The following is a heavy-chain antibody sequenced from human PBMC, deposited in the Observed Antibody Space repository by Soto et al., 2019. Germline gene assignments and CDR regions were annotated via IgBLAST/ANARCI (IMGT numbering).Heavy chain of an antibody. D-gene: IGHD6-19*01. Sequence: GGSLRLSCAXSGFSFLNYDMHLVRRAPGTGLEWVSGLMGSGTSTYYADSVKGRFTITRDNSRDTLFLQMNSLTADDTAVYYCAKATTNGGWFNPFDSWGQGALVTV. V-gene: IGHV3-23*01. CDR3: AKATTNGGWFNPFDS. J-gene: IGHJ4*02. CDR1: GFSFLNYD. CDR2: LMGSGTST.